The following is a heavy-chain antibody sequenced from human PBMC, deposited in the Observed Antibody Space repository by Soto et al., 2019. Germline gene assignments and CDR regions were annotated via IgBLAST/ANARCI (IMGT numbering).Heavy chain of an antibody. CDR2: IIPIFGTA. J-gene: IGHJ5*02. Sequence: ASVKVSCKASGGTFSRYAISWVRQAPGQGLEWMGGIIPIFGTANYAQKFQGRVTITADESTSTAYMELSSLRFEDTAVYYCARAIVVPTTTGWLDPWGQGTLVTVSS. V-gene: IGHV1-69*13. CDR1: GGTFSRYA. CDR3: ARAIVVPTTTGWLDP. D-gene: IGHD1-26*01.